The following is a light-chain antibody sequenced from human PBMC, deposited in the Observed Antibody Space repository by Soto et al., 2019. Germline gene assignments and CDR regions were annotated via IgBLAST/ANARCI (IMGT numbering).Light chain of an antibody. J-gene: IGKJ5*01. CDR3: QQYTNWHPNT. V-gene: IGKV3-15*01. CDR2: GAS. CDR1: QRVYSN. Sequence: EILMTQSPDTLSVSPGESATLSFRSSQRVYSNLAWYQQRPGQPPRLLIYGASTRATGVPASFSGRGSGTEFILTISSLQYEDFAAYYCQQYTNWHPNTFGQGTRLEIK.